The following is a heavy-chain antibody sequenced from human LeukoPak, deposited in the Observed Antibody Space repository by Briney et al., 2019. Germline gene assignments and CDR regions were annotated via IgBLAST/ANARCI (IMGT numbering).Heavy chain of an antibody. CDR2: INHSGST. V-gene: IGHV4-34*01. Sequence: TSETLSLTCAVYGGSFSGYYWSWIRQPPGKGLEWIGEINHSGSTNYNPSLKSRVTISVDTSKNQFSLKLSSVTAADTAVYYCARPQRGYSSKNPYYYYYYYMDVWGKGTTVTISS. CDR1: GGSFSGYY. J-gene: IGHJ6*03. D-gene: IGHD6-13*01. CDR3: ARPQRGYSSKNPYYYYYYYMDV.